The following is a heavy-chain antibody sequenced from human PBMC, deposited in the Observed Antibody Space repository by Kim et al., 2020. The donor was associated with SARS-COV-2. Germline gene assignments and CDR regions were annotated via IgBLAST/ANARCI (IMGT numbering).Heavy chain of an antibody. Sequence: DSGKGRFTIARDNSKNTLYRQRNSLRAEDTAVYYCAKTMVVAAMPYYFDYWGQGTLVTVSS. J-gene: IGHJ4*02. D-gene: IGHD2-15*01. CDR3: AKTMVVAAMPYYFDY. V-gene: IGHV3-23*01.